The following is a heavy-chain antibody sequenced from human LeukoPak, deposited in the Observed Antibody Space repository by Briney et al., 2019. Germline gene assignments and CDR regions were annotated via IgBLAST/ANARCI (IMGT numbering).Heavy chain of an antibody. CDR1: GYSISSGYY. V-gene: IGHV4-38-2*02. D-gene: IGHD3-10*01. CDR2: MYHSGST. CDR3: ARGLVNYGSGSYIDY. Sequence: SSETLSLTCTVSGYSISSGYYWGWIRQPPGKGLECIGTMYHSGSTFYNPSLKSRVTISVDTSKNQFSLKLSSVTAADTAVYYCARGLVNYGSGSYIDYWGQGTLVTVSS. J-gene: IGHJ4*02.